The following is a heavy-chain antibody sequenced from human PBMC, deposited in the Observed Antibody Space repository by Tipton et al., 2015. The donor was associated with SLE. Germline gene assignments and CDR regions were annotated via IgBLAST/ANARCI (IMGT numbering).Heavy chain of an antibody. Sequence: TLSLTCAVYGVSFSGYYWSWIRQPPGKGLVWIGDIFHTGSTYYSPSLEGRVTISEDRSKNQFSLTLWSVTAADTAVYYCARGELTAITTGGYFDYWGQGVPVTVSS. CDR2: IFHTGST. V-gene: IGHV4-34*01. CDR3: ARGELTAITTGGYFDY. D-gene: IGHD4-11*01. CDR1: GVSFSGYY. J-gene: IGHJ4*02.